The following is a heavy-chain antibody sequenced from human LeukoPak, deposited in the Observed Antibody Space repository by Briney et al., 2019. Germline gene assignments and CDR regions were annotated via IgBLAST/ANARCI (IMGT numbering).Heavy chain of an antibody. V-gene: IGHV1-18*01. CDR1: GYTFTSYG. Sequence: GASVKVSCKASGYTFTSYGISWVRQAPGQGLEWVGVISAYSGNTNFAQKLQGRVTMTTDTSTSTAYMQLRSLRSDDTAVYFCARGADTGSYGSLVYFDYWGQGTLVTVSS. D-gene: IGHD3-16*01. CDR2: ISAYSGNT. CDR3: ARGADTGSYGSLVYFDY. J-gene: IGHJ4*02.